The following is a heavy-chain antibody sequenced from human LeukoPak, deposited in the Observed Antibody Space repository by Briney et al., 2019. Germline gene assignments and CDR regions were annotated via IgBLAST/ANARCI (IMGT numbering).Heavy chain of an antibody. CDR2: IIPILGIA. Sequence: SVKVSCKASGGTFSSYTISWVRQAPGQGLEWMGRIIPILGIANYAQKFQGRVTITADKSTSTAYMELSSLRSEDTAVYYCASVIHYAAGEEDYWGQGTLVTVSS. CDR1: GGTFSSYT. J-gene: IGHJ4*02. V-gene: IGHV1-69*02. CDR3: ASVIHYAAGEEDY. D-gene: IGHD3-16*01.